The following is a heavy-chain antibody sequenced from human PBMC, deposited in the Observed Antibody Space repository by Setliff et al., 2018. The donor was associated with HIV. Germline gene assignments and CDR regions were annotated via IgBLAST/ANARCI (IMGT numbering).Heavy chain of an antibody. CDR3: ARADGDYSVGY. J-gene: IGHJ4*02. D-gene: IGHD4-17*01. Sequence: SETLSLTCAVSGASISSGHYWSWVRQPPGKGLEWIGEIYHSGSINHNPSLRSRVIMSVDKSKNQFSLRLTSVTAADTAVYYCARADGDYSVGYWGQGTLVTVPQ. CDR1: GASISSGHY. V-gene: IGHV4-4*02. CDR2: IYHSGSI.